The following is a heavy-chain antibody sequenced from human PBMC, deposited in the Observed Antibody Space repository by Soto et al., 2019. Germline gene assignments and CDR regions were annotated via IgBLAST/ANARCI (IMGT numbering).Heavy chain of an antibody. CDR1: GFTFSSYS. Sequence: GGSLRLSCAASGFTFSSYSMNWVRQAPGKGLEWVSYISSSSSTIYYADSVKGRFTISRDNAKNSLYLQMNSLRAEDTAVNYCARITYYDFWSGYYSSHGYYYMDVWGKGTTVTVSS. J-gene: IGHJ6*03. V-gene: IGHV3-48*01. CDR2: ISSSSSTI. CDR3: ARITYYDFWSGYYSSHGYYYMDV. D-gene: IGHD3-3*01.